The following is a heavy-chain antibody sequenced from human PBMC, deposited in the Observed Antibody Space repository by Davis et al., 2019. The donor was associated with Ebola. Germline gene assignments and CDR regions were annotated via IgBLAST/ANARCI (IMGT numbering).Heavy chain of an antibody. D-gene: IGHD3-10*01. V-gene: IGHV3-74*01. J-gene: IGHJ4*02. CDR1: GFTFSSYW. CDR3: ARDWSGLSTSFDY. Sequence: PGGSLRLSCAASGFTFSSYWMHWVRQAPGRGLVWDSRINSDGTSTNYADSVKGRFTISRDNAKNTLYLQMNSLRAEDTAVYYCARDWSGLSTSFDYWGQGTLVTVSS. CDR2: INSDGTST.